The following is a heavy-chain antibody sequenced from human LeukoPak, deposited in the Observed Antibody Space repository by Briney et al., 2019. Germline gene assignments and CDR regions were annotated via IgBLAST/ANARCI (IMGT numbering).Heavy chain of an antibody. V-gene: IGHV3-30-3*01. D-gene: IGHD3-22*01. J-gene: IGHJ4*02. CDR2: ISYDGNNK. CDR1: GFPFSSYT. Sequence: GGSLRLSFAASGFPFSSYTMHWVRPAPGKGLEWVAVISYDGNNKYYANSVKGRFTISRDNSKNTLFLQMNSLRGEDTAVYYCARDGYLDYWGQGTLVTVSS. CDR3: ARDGYLDY.